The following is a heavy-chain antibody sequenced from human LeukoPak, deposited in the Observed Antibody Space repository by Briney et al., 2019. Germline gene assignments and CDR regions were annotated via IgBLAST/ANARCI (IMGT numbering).Heavy chain of an antibody. CDR3: ARDGTDIVVVPAAQKGVNWFDH. V-gene: IGHV3-30*04. D-gene: IGHD2-2*01. Sequence: GRSLRLSCAASGFTFSSYAMYWGCHAPGKGLGWVAVISYDGSNKYYADSVKGRFTISRDNSKNTLYLQMNSLRAEDTAVYYCARDGTDIVVVPAAQKGVNWFDHWGQGTLVTVSS. J-gene: IGHJ5*02. CDR1: GFTFSSYA. CDR2: ISYDGSNK.